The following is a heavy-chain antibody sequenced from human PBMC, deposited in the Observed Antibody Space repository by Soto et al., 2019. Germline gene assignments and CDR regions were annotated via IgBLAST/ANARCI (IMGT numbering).Heavy chain of an antibody. Sequence: SVKVSCKTSGGTFSTYAIYWVRQAPGQGLEWMGAINPVNGNADYAQKFQGRVTITADESASTAYMELSSLRSEDTAVYYCARAGHGGDFDYWGQGTLVTVSS. CDR3: ARAGHGGDFDY. CDR2: INPVNGNA. V-gene: IGHV1-69*13. CDR1: GGTFSTYA. J-gene: IGHJ4*02. D-gene: IGHD2-15*01.